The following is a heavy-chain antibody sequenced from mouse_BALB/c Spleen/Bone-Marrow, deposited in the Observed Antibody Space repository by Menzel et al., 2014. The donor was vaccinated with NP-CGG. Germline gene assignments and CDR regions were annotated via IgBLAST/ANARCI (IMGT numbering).Heavy chain of an antibody. CDR2: IDPANGTT. D-gene: IGHD1-1*01. CDR3: ARYYYGSSYFDY. J-gene: IGHJ2*01. CDR1: GFNIKDTY. Sequence: VQLQQSGAELVKPGASVKLSCTASGFNIKDTYMHWVTQRPEQGLEWIGRIDPANGTTKYDPKFQGKATITADTSSNTAYLQLSSLTSEDTAVYYCARYYYGSSYFDYWGQGTTLTVSS. V-gene: IGHV14-3*02.